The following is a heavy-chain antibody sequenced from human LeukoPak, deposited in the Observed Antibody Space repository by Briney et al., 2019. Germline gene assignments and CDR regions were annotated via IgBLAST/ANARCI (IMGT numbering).Heavy chain of an antibody. D-gene: IGHD6-19*01. J-gene: IGHJ4*02. CDR2: ISWNSGSI. Sequence: GGSLRLSCAASGFTFDDYAMHWVRQAPGKGLEWVSGISWNSGSIGYADSVKGRFTISRDNAKNSLYLQMNSLSAEDTAVYYCARGTAVAGTDYWGQGTLVTVSS. CDR3: ARGTAVAGTDY. CDR1: GFTFDDYA. V-gene: IGHV3-9*01.